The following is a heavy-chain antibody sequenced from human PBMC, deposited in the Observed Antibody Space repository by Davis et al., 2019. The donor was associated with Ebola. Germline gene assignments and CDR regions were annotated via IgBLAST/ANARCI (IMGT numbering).Heavy chain of an antibody. D-gene: IGHD1-26*01. CDR3: AKDPKWELEFGY. Sequence: GESLKISCAASGFTFSSYWMSWVRQAPGKGLEWVANIKQDGSEKYYVDSVKGRFTISRDNAKNSLYLQMNSLRAEDTAVYYCAKDPKWELEFGYWGQGTLVTVSS. CDR1: GFTFSSYW. J-gene: IGHJ4*02. CDR2: IKQDGSEK. V-gene: IGHV3-7*03.